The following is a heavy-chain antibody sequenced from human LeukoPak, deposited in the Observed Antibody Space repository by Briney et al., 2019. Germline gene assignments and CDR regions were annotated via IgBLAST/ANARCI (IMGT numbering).Heavy chain of an antibody. D-gene: IGHD3-10*01. J-gene: IGHJ4*03. CDR2: ISSSSSYT. V-gene: IGHV3-11*03. CDR1: GFTFSDYD. Sequence: PGGSLRLSCAASGFTFSDYDVSWIRQAPGKGLEWVSYISSSSSYTNYADSVKGRFTISRDNAKNSLYLQMNSLRAEDTAVYYCANSITMVRGVPPFFDYWGQGTMVTVSS. CDR3: ANSITMVRGVPPFFDY.